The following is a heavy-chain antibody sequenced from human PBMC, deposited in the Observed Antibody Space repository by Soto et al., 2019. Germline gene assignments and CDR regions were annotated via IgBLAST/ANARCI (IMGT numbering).Heavy chain of an antibody. CDR1: GGSISSYY. J-gene: IGHJ4*02. D-gene: IGHD6-19*01. Sequence: SETLSLTCTVSGGSISSYYWSWIRQPPGKGLEWIGYIYYSGSTNYNPSLKSRVTISVDTSMNQFSLKLSSVTAADTAVYYCARGSSGWSVYYYFVYWGPGILVSGSS. CDR3: ARGSSGWSVYYYFVY. V-gene: IGHV4-59*01. CDR2: IYYSGST.